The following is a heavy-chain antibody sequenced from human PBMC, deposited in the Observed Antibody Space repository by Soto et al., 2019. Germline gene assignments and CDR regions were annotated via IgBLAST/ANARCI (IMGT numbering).Heavy chain of an antibody. CDR3: GGQDYGAKGYYFEN. D-gene: IGHD4-17*01. Sequence: QLQLQESGSGLVKPSETLSLTCTVSNGSISSRSSYWGWIRQTPGKGLEWIGSIYYIGNTYYNPSLKSRITISIDTSKTQFYLKLNTLTAADTAVYFCGGQDYGAKGYYFENWVQGTLVTVSS. CDR2: IYYIGNT. V-gene: IGHV4-39*01. J-gene: IGHJ4*02. CDR1: NGSISSRSSY.